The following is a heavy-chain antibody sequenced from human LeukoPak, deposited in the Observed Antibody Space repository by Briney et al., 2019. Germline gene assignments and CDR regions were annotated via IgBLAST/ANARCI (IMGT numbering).Heavy chain of an antibody. J-gene: IGHJ4*02. CDR1: GFTVSSNY. Sequence: GGSLRLSCAASGFTVSSNYMTWVRQAPGKGLEWVSVIYSGGSTYYADSVKGRFTISRDNSKNTLYLQMNSLRAEDTAVYYCAAKGYSGYDIMSLDYWGQGTLVTVSS. V-gene: IGHV3-66*01. D-gene: IGHD5-12*01. CDR2: IYSGGST. CDR3: AAKGYSGYDIMSLDY.